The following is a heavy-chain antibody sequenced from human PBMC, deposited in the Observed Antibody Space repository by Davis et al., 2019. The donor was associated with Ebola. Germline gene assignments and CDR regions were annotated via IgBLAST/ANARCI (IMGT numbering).Heavy chain of an antibody. V-gene: IGHV3-30*03. D-gene: IGHD1-26*01. CDR1: GFTFSSYG. CDR2: ISYDGSNK. CDR3: ARDRVTVGATGPNYYGMDV. J-gene: IGHJ6*02. Sequence: GESLKISCAASGFTFSSYGMHWVRQAPGKGLEWVAVISYDGSNKYYADSVKGRFTISRDNSKNTLYLQMNSLRAEDTAVYYCARDRVTVGATGPNYYGMDVWGQGTTVTVSS.